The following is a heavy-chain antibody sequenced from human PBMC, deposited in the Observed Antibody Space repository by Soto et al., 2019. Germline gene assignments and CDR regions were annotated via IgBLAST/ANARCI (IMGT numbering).Heavy chain of an antibody. CDR2: IRGSGGGT. CDR1: GFTFSSYA. D-gene: IGHD1-26*01. J-gene: IGHJ3*02. V-gene: IGHV3-23*01. Sequence: GGSLRLSCAASGFTFSSYAMSWVRQAPGKGLEWVSSIRGSGGGTYYADSVKGRFTISRDNSKNTLYVQMNSLRAEDTAVYYCAKDFVGVRADAFDIWGQGTMVTVSS. CDR3: AKDFVGVRADAFDI.